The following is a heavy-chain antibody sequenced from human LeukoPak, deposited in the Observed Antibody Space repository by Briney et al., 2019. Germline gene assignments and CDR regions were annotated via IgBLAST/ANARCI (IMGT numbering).Heavy chain of an antibody. CDR2: ISNDGTRK. V-gene: IGHV3-30*03. J-gene: IGHJ3*02. CDR1: GFPFSSYG. Sequence: GGSLRLSCAASGFPFSSYGIAWVRQAPGKGLEWMAVISNDGTRKYYADSVKGRSTISRHISKNTLYLQMNSLRAEDTAVYYCARGGPYDAFDIWGQGTMVTVSS. CDR3: ARGGPYDAFDI.